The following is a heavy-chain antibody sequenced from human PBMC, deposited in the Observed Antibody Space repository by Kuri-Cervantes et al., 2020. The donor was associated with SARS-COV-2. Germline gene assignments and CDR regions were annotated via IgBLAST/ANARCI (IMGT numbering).Heavy chain of an antibody. V-gene: IGHV4-59*08. D-gene: IGHD1-26*01. CDR2: VYNTGST. CDR3: ARNQVGGYYYYYMDV. J-gene: IGHJ6*03. CDR1: GGSFSRYY. Sequence: ESLKISCAVSGGSFSRYYWNWVRQPPGKGLEWIGYVYNTGSTGYNPSLKSRVTISVDTSKNQFSLKLSSVTAADTAVYYCARNQVGGYYYYYMDVWGKGTTVTVSS.